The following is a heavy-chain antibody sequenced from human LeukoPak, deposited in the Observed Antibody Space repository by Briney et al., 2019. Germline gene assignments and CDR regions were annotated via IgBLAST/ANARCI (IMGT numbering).Heavy chain of an antibody. CDR2: INPNNVGT. CDR1: RYTLPGYY. Sequence: ASVTVSCKASRYTLPGYYMHWVRQAPGQGVEWMGWINPNNVGTKYEQKLQGRVTMTRDTSISTAYMELSRLRSGDTVVYYCAHLAAAGSGYWGQGTLVTVSS. J-gene: IGHJ4*02. D-gene: IGHD6-13*01. CDR3: AHLAAAGSGY. V-gene: IGHV1-2*02.